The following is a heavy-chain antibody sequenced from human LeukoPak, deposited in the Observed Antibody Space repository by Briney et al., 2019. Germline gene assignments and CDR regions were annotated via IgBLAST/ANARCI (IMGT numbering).Heavy chain of an antibody. CDR1: GYSINNGYY. CDR3: ARGLQQLVDYYYYYMDV. Sequence: SETLSLTCTVFGYSINNGYYWGWIRQAPGEGLEWIGSMFHTGNSYYNPSLKRRVTIAIDTSKNQFSLKLSSVTAADTAVYYCARGLQQLVDYYYYYMDVWGKGTTVTVSS. D-gene: IGHD6-6*01. CDR2: MFHTGNS. J-gene: IGHJ6*03. V-gene: IGHV4-38-2*02.